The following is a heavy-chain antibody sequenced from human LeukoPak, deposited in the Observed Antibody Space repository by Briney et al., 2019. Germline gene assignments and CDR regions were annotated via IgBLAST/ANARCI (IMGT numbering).Heavy chain of an antibody. CDR2: IIPIFGTA. CDR3: AITSSGGSWAESDY. CDR1: GGTFSSYA. V-gene: IGHV1-69*13. Sequence: SVKVSCKASGGTFSSYAISWVRQAPGQGLEWMGGIIPIFGTANYAQKFQGRATITADESTSTAYMELSSLRSEDTAVYYCAITSSGGSWAESDYWGQGTLVTVSS. D-gene: IGHD2-15*01. J-gene: IGHJ4*02.